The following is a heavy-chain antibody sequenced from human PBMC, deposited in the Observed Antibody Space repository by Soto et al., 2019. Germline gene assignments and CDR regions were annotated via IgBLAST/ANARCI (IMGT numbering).Heavy chain of an antibody. CDR1: GFTFSSYE. CDR2: ISSSGSTI. CDR3: VRDQRSAWGAPDY. J-gene: IGHJ4*02. D-gene: IGHD3-16*01. V-gene: IGHV3-48*03. Sequence: GSLTLSRAASGFTFSSYEMNWVRQAPGKGLEWVSYISSSGSTIYYADSVKGRFTISRDNAKNSLYLQMNSLRAEDTAVYYCVRDQRSAWGAPDYWGQGTLVTVSS.